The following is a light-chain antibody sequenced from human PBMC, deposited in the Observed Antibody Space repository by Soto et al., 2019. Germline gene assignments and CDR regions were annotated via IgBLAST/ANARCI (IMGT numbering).Light chain of an antibody. J-gene: IGLJ2*01. Sequence: QAVVTQEPSFSVSPGGTVTLTCGLSSGSVSTSYYPSWYQQTPGQAPRTLIYSTNTRSSGVPDRLSGSILGNKAALTITGAQADDESDYYCLLYVGSGIWVFGGGTKVTVL. CDR1: SGSVSTSYY. V-gene: IGLV8-61*01. CDR2: STN. CDR3: LLYVGSGIWV.